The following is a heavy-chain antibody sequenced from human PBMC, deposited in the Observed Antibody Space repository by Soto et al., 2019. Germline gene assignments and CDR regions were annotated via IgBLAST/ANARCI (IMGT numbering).Heavy chain of an antibody. CDR3: ARATYYYDSSGYYYSDY. D-gene: IGHD3-22*01. Sequence: ASVKVSCKASGYTFTGYYMHWVRQAPGQGLEWMGWINPNSGGTNYAQKFQGRVTMTRDTSISTAYMELSRLRSDDTAVYYCARATYYYDSSGYYYSDYLGQGTLVTVSS. CDR2: INPNSGGT. CDR1: GYTFTGYY. V-gene: IGHV1-2*02. J-gene: IGHJ4*02.